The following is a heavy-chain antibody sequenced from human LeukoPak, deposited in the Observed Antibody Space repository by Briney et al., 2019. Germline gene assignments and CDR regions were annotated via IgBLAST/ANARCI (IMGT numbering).Heavy chain of an antibody. CDR3: TKVNLAYCGGDCYPYYFDC. CDR2: ISYDGSNK. D-gene: IGHD2-21*02. Sequence: GGSLRLSCAASGFTFSSYGMHWVRQAPGKGLEWVAVISYDGSNKYYADSVKSRFTISRDNSKNTLYLQMNSLRAEDTAGYYCTKVNLAYCGGDCYPYYFDCWGQGTLVTVSS. CDR1: GFTFSSYG. V-gene: IGHV3-30*18. J-gene: IGHJ4*02.